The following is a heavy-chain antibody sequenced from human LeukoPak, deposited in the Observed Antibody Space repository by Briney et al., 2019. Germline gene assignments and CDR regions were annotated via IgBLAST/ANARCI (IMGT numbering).Heavy chain of an antibody. D-gene: IGHD1-14*01. CDR3: ARGERVVYYDY. Sequence: GGSLRLSCAASGFTVSSNYMSWVRQAPGKGLEWVSVIYSGGSTYYADSVKGRFTISRDNSKNTLCLQMNSLRAEDTAVYYCARGERVVYYDYWGQGTLVTVSS. V-gene: IGHV3-53*01. J-gene: IGHJ4*02. CDR2: IYSGGST. CDR1: GFTVSSNY.